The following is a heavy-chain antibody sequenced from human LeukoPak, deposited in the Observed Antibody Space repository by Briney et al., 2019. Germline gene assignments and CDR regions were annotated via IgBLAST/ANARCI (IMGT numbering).Heavy chain of an antibody. D-gene: IGHD2-21*02. CDR1: GGSISSSSYF. CDR3: ARGFYGSVVTAYFDY. J-gene: IGHJ4*02. CDR2: IYYSGGT. V-gene: IGHV4-39*07. Sequence: SETLSLTCTVSGGSISSSSYFWGWIRQPPGKGLEWIGSIYYSGGTYYKPSLKSRVTISVDTSKNQVSLKLSSVTAADTAVYYCARGFYGSVVTAYFDYWGQGTLVTVSS.